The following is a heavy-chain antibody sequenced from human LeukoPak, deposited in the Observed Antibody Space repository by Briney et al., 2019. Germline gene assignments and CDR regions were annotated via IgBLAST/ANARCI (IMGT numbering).Heavy chain of an antibody. CDR2: ISSSSSTI. D-gene: IGHD2-2*01. CDR1: GFTFSSYS. Sequence: GGSLRLSCAASGFTFSSYSMNWVRQAPGKGLEWVSYISSSSSTIYYADSVKGRFTISRDNAKNSLYLQMNSLRAEDTAVYYCARAGDYCSSTSCFFDYWGQGTLVTVSS. CDR3: ARAGDYCSSTSCFFDY. J-gene: IGHJ4*02. V-gene: IGHV3-48*04.